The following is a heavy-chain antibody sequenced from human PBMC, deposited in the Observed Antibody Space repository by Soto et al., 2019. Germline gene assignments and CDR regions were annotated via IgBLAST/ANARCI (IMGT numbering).Heavy chain of an antibody. CDR3: ARDFSMVIVAPGY. CDR2: IFYSGST. CDR1: GGSISSSSYY. Sequence: SETLSLTCTVSGGSISSSSYYWGWIRQPPGKGLEWIGSIFYSGSTYYNPSLKSRVTISVDTSKNTVYLQISALRAEDTAVYYCARDFSMVIVAPGYWGQGTLVTVSS. J-gene: IGHJ4*02. D-gene: IGHD5-12*01. V-gene: IGHV4-39*07.